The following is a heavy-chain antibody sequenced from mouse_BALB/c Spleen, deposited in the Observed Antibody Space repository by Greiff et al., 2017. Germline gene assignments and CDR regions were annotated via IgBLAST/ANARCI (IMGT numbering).Heavy chain of an antibody. D-gene: IGHD1-1*01. Sequence: QVQLQQSGAELVRPGTSVKVSCKASGYAFTNYLIEWVKQRPGQGLEWIGVINPGSGGTNYNEKFKGKATLTADKSSSTAYMQLSSLTSDDSAVYFCARYYYGSSYYFDDWGQGTTLTVSS. J-gene: IGHJ2*01. CDR3: ARYYYGSSYYFDD. CDR2: INPGSGGT. CDR1: GYAFTNYL. V-gene: IGHV1-54*01.